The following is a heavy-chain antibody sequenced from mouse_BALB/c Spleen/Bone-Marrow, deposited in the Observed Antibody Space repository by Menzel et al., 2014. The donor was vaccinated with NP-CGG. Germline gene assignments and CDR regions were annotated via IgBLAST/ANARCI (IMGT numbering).Heavy chain of an antibody. CDR3: ARGGIYYGMDY. Sequence: DVKLVESGGGFVQPGGSLKLSCATSGFTFSDYYMYWVRQTPEKRLEWVAYISNGGGSTYYPDTVKGRFTISRDNAKNTLYLQMSRLKSEDTAMYYCARGGIYYGMDYWGQGTSVTVSS. CDR1: GFTFSDYY. V-gene: IGHV5-12*02. CDR2: ISNGGGST. J-gene: IGHJ4*01.